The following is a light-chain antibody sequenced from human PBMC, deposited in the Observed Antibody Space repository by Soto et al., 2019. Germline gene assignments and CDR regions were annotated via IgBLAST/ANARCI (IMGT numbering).Light chain of an antibody. CDR3: QQYNNWPPIT. CDR1: QSVSSK. CDR2: GAS. J-gene: IGKJ5*01. V-gene: IGKV3-15*01. Sequence: EIVLTQSPASLSVSPGERATLSCRASQSVSSKLAWYQQKPGQAPRLLIYGASTRATGIPARFSGSGSGTEFTLTISSLQSVDFAVYYCQQYNNWPPITFGQGTRLEIK.